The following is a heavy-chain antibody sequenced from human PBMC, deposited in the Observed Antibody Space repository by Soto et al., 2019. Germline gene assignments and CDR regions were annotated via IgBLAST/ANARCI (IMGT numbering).Heavy chain of an antibody. CDR2: IYYSGTI. V-gene: IGHV4-61*08. CDR3: ARALVASVFTYATDV. CDR1: GGSVRSGAYY. D-gene: IGHD5-12*01. Sequence: QAQLQESGPGLVKPSETLSLTCTVSGGSVRSGAYYWSWLRQPPGGGLAWLGSIYYSGTIKHKPSLQSRVTMSIDSSRNQFSLNLASVSAADAAVYSCARALVASVFTYATDVWGQGTAVTVSS. J-gene: IGHJ6*02.